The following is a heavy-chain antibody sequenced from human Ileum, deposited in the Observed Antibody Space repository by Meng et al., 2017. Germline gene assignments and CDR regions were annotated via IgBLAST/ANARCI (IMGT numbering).Heavy chain of an antibody. CDR1: GGSISSGCYC. CDR3: ARGGTAYFDY. V-gene: IGHV4-31*03. Sequence: QVQLQESGPGLVKPSQTLSLACTVSGGSISSGCYCWSWIRQHPGKGLEWIGYIYDSGSTYYNPSLKSRIAISGDTSKNQFSLNLSSVTAADTAVYYWARGGTAYFDYWGQGTLVTVSS. D-gene: IGHD1-1*01. CDR2: IYDSGST. J-gene: IGHJ4*02.